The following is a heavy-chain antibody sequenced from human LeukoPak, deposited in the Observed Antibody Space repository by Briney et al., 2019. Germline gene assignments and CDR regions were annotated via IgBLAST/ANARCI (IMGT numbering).Heavy chain of an antibody. D-gene: IGHD6-13*01. CDR2: IYPGDSDT. Sequence: PGESLKISCKGSGYSLTSYWIGWVRQMPGKGLEWMGIIYPGDSDTRYSPSFQGQVTISADKSISTAYLQWSSLKASDTAMYYCARLTIAAAGTPTAYYFDYWGQGTLVTVSS. CDR1: GYSLTSYW. J-gene: IGHJ4*02. V-gene: IGHV5-51*01. CDR3: ARLTIAAAGTPTAYYFDY.